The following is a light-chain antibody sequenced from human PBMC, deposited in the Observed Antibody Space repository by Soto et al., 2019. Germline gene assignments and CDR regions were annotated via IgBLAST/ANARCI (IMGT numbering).Light chain of an antibody. V-gene: IGKV1-5*03. J-gene: IGKJ1*01. CDR3: QHYNSYSEA. CDR1: QTISSW. CDR2: KAS. Sequence: IQMTQSPSPLPASVGDRVTLISRASQTISSWLAWYQQKPGKAPKLLIYKASTLKSGVPSRFSGSGSGTEFTLTISSLQPDDFATYYCQHYNSYSEAFGQGTKVDI.